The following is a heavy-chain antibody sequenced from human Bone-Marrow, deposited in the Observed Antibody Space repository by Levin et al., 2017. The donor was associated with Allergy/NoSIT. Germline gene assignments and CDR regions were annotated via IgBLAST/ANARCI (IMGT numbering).Heavy chain of an antibody. Sequence: ESLKISCTVSGGSISSRDYYWGWFRQSPGQGLEWIGSIYYSGNTYYTPSLKSRLTISVDTFKDQFSLRLTSVTAADTAVYYCVSQRGGVAGSYYYGMDVWGQGATVTVS. CDR1: GGSISSRDYY. D-gene: IGHD6-19*01. CDR2: IYYSGNT. J-gene: IGHJ6*02. CDR3: VSQRGGVAGSYYYGMDV. V-gene: IGHV4-39*01.